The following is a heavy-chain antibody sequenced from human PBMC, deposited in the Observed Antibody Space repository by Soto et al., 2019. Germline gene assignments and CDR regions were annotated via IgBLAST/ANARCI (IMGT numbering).Heavy chain of an antibody. Sequence: EVQLVESGGGLVKPGGSLRLSCAASGFTFSSYSMNWVRQAPGKGLEWVSSISSSSSYIYYADSVKGRFTISRDNAKNSLYLQMNSLRAEDTAVYYCARDLEALRFFEWSDYYGMDVWGQGTTVTVSS. CDR1: GFTFSSYS. CDR2: ISSSSSYI. V-gene: IGHV3-21*01. J-gene: IGHJ6*02. CDR3: ARDLEALRFFEWSDYYGMDV. D-gene: IGHD3-3*01.